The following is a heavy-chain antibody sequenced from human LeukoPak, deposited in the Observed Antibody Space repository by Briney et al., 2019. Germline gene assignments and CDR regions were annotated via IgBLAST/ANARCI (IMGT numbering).Heavy chain of an antibody. D-gene: IGHD5-12*01. CDR2: INNSGGST. CDR3: AKPPGLRRLDP. CDR1: GFTFSNYA. Sequence: PGGSLRLSCAASGFTFSNYAMNWVRQAPGKGLAWVSGINNSGGSTYYADSVKGRFTISRDNSKNTLYLQMNSLRAEDTAVYYCAKPPGLRRLDPWGQGTLVTVSS. V-gene: IGHV3-23*01. J-gene: IGHJ5*02.